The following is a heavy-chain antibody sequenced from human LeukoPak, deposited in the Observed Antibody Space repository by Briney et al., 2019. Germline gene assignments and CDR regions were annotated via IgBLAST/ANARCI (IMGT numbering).Heavy chain of an antibody. CDR3: ARVGGVGSWFDYYYYMDV. J-gene: IGHJ6*03. D-gene: IGHD3-9*01. Sequence: PGGSLRLSCAASGFTFSSYEMNWVRQAPGKGLEWVSYISSSGSTIYYADSVKGRFTISRDNAKNSLYLQMNSLRAEDTAVYYCARVGGVGSWFDYYYYMDVWGKGTTVTISS. CDR2: ISSSGSTI. CDR1: GFTFSSYE. V-gene: IGHV3-48*03.